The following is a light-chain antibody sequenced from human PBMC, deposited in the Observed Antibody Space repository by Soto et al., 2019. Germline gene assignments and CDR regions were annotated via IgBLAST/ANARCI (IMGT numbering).Light chain of an antibody. Sequence: QSALTQPASVSGSPGQSITISCTGTSSDVGGYNYVSWYQQHPDKAPKLMIYEVTNRPSGVSDRFSGSKSGNTASPTISGLQAEDEADYYCSSYTSSGTLVFGGGTKLTVL. V-gene: IGLV2-14*01. CDR1: SSDVGGYNY. J-gene: IGLJ2*01. CDR2: EVT. CDR3: SSYTSSGTLV.